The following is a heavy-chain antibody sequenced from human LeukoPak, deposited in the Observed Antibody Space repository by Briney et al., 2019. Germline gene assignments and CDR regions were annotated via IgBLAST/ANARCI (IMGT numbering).Heavy chain of an antibody. CDR1: GFTFSSYA. D-gene: IGHD1-26*01. CDR2: ISGSGGST. Sequence: GGSLRLSCAASGFTFSSYAMSWVRQAPGKGLEWVSAISGSGGSTYYADSVKGRFTIPRDNSKNTLYLQMNSLRAEDTAVYYCAKDRVGATNDDWFDPWGQGTLVTVSS. V-gene: IGHV3-23*01. CDR3: AKDRVGATNDDWFDP. J-gene: IGHJ5*02.